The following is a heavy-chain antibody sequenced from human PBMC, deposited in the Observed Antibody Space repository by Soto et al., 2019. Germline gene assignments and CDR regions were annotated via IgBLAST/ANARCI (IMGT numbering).Heavy chain of an antibody. CDR2: IFSGGTT. D-gene: IGHD2-15*01. J-gene: IGHJ4*02. CDR1: GFTVRSNY. CDR3: AKRPATATFDY. V-gene: IGHV3-66*04. Sequence: GGSLRLSCVTSGFTVRSNYMRWVRQAPGKGLEGVSVIFSGGTTSYADSVKGRFFISRDNSKNTLYLQMNSLRAEDTAVYYCAKRPATATFDYWGQGTLVTVSS.